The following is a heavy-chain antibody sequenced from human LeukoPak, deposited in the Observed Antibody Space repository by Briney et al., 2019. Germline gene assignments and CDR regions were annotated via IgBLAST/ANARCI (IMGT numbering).Heavy chain of an antibody. CDR1: GFTFSSYS. D-gene: IGHD1-1*01. J-gene: IGHJ4*02. CDR2: ISSSSSYI. CDR3: ARVPPWNVESFDY. V-gene: IGHV3-21*01. Sequence: KPGGSLRLSCAASGFTFSSYSMNWVRQAPGKGLEWVSSISSSSSYIYYADSVKGRFTISRDNAKNSLYLQMNSLRAEDTAVYYCARVPPWNVESFDYWGQGTLVTVSS.